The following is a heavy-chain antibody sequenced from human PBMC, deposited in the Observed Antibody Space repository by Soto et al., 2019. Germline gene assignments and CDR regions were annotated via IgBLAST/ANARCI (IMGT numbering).Heavy chain of an antibody. Sequence: QVQLVQSGAEVKKPGSSVKVSCKASGGTFSSYTISWVRQAPGQGLEWMGRIIPILGIANYAQKFQGRFTITADKSTTKANMELISLRSEDTAVYYCAGDNYASSGYLHYFDYWGQGTLVTVSS. CDR2: IIPILGIA. CDR1: GGTFSSYT. J-gene: IGHJ4*02. CDR3: AGDNYASSGYLHYFDY. D-gene: IGHD3-22*01. V-gene: IGHV1-69*08.